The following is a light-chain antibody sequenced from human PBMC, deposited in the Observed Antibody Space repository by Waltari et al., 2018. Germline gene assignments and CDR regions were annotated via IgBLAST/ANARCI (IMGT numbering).Light chain of an antibody. CDR1: QSVNKY. CDR3: QKYGTLPAT. J-gene: IGKJ1*01. V-gene: IGKV3-20*01. CDR2: DAS. Sequence: EVVLTQSPGTLSLSPGERATLSCRASQSVNKYLAWYQQKPGQAPRLLIDDASIRTTCIPDRFSGSWSGTDYSLTISRLEPEDFAVYYCQKYGTLPATFGQGTKVEIK.